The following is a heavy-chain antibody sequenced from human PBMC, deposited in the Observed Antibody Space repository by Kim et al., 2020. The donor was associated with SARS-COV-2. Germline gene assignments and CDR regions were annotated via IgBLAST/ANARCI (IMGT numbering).Heavy chain of an antibody. Sequence: GGSLRLSCAASGFTFSSYSMNWVRQAPGKGLEWVSSISSSSSYIYYADSAKGRFTISRDNAKNSLYLQMNSLRAEEAAVYYCARAGYSSGCYFDFWGRGTLVTVSS. CDR1: GFTFSSYS. CDR2: ISSSSSYI. CDR3: ARAGYSSGCYFDF. V-gene: IGHV3-21*01. J-gene: IGHJ2*01. D-gene: IGHD6-19*01.